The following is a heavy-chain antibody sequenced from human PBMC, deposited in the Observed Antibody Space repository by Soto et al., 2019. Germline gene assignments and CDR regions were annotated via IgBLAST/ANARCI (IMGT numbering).Heavy chain of an antibody. CDR1: GYNFPTYW. Sequence: PGESLKLSCEASGYNFPTYWIGWVRQTPGKGLEWVGIFYPGDSDTRYSPSVKGQVTISADRSISTAYLQWSSLKPSDTAMYYCAREGNGAEGFDYWGQGTLVTVSS. CDR3: AREGNGAEGFDY. V-gene: IGHV5-51*01. D-gene: IGHD4-17*01. J-gene: IGHJ4*02. CDR2: FYPGDSDT.